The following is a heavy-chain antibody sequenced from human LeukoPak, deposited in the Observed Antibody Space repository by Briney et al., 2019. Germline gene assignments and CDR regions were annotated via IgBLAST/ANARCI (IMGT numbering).Heavy chain of an antibody. V-gene: IGHV3-23*01. CDR1: GFTFSSYA. CDR2: ISGSGGST. Sequence: GGSLRLSCAASGFTFSSYAMSWVRQAPGKGLEWVSAISGSGGSTYYADSVKGRFTISRDNSENTQYLQMNSLRAEDTAVYYCAKDRGTAIVPLDYWGQGTLVTVSS. J-gene: IGHJ4*02. CDR3: AKDRGTAIVPLDY. D-gene: IGHD5-18*01.